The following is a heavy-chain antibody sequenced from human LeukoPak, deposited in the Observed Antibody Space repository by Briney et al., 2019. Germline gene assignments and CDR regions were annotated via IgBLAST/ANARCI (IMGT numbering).Heavy chain of an antibody. CDR1: GYTFTGYY. CDR3: ARAKLAIAVAGTSWFDP. V-gene: IGHV1-2*02. CDR2: INPNSGGT. Sequence: GASVKVSCKASGYTFTGYYMHWVRQAPGQGLEWMGWINPNSGGTNYAQKFQGRVTMTRDTSVSTAYMELSRLRSDDTAVYYCARAKLAIAVAGTSWFDPWGQGTLVTVSS. D-gene: IGHD6-19*01. J-gene: IGHJ5*02.